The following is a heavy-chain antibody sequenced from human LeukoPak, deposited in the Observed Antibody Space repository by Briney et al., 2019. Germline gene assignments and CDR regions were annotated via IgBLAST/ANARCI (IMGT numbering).Heavy chain of an antibody. CDR1: VGSISSSAW. D-gene: IGHD6-19*01. CDR2: IYHTGSP. J-gene: IGHJ4*02. CDR3: ARQGDSGWYYFDY. Sequence: SETLSLTCTVSVGSISSSAWLSWVRQPPGKGLEWIGEIYHTGSPNYNPSLKSRATISIDRSKNQFFLKLNSVTAADTAAYYCARQGDSGWYYFDYWGQGTLVTVPS. V-gene: IGHV4-4*02.